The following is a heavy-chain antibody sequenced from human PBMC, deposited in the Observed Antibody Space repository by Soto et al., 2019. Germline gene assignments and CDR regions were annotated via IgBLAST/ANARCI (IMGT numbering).Heavy chain of an antibody. V-gene: IGHV1-69*01. Sequence: QVQLVQSGAEVKKPGSSVKVSCKASGGTFSSYAISWVRQAPGQGLEWMGGIIPIFGTANYAQKFQGRVTITADESTSTAYMELSSLRSEDSAVYYCARSITIFGVVALHEDYYYGMDVWGQGTTVTVSS. CDR1: GGTFSSYA. D-gene: IGHD3-3*01. J-gene: IGHJ6*02. CDR2: IIPIFGTA. CDR3: ARSITIFGVVALHEDYYYGMDV.